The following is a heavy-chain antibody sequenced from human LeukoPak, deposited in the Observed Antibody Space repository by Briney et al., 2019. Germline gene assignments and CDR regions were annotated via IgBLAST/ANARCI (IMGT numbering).Heavy chain of an antibody. D-gene: IGHD3-22*01. CDR3: ARQYDSSGYYPFEY. V-gene: IGHV4-39*01. J-gene: IGHJ4*02. Sequence: SETLSLTCTVSGGSISSSSYYWGWIRQPPGKGLEWIGSIYYSGSTYYDPSLKSRVTISVDTSKNQFSLKLSSVTAADTAVYYCARQYDSSGYYPFEYWGQGTLVTVSS. CDR2: IYYSGST. CDR1: GGSISSSSYY.